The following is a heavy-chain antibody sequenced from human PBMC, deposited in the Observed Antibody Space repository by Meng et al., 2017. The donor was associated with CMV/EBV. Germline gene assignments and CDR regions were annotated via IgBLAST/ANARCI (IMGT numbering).Heavy chain of an antibody. V-gene: IGHV4-61*01. Sequence: GSLRLSCTVSGGSVSSGSYYWSWIRQPPGKGLEWIGYIYYSGSTYYNPSLKSRVTISVDTSKNQFSLKLSSVTAADTAVYYCARRHSGSYYFDPWGQGTLVTVSS. D-gene: IGHD1-26*01. J-gene: IGHJ5*02. CDR2: IYYSGST. CDR3: ARRHSGSYYFDP. CDR1: GGSVSSGSYY.